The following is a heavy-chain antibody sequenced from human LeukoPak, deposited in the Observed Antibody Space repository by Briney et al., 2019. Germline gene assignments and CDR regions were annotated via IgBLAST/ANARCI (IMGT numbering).Heavy chain of an antibody. V-gene: IGHV3-7*01. CDR2: IKQDGSEK. Sequence: GGSLRLSCAASGFTFSSYWMSWVRQAPGKGLEWVANIKQDGSEKYYVDSVKGRFAISRDNAKNSLYLQMNSLRAEDTAVYYCARAGGTYYGIAFDIWGQGTTVTVSS. D-gene: IGHD1-26*01. J-gene: IGHJ3*02. CDR1: GFTFSSYW. CDR3: ARAGGTYYGIAFDI.